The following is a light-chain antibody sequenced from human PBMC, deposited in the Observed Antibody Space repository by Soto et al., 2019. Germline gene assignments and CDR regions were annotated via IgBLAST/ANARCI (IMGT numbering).Light chain of an antibody. V-gene: IGKV3-15*01. CDR2: GAF. CDR1: QSVSNN. J-gene: IGKJ1*01. CDR3: QQYNDWPLT. Sequence: EIVLTQSPGTLSLSPGERATLSCRASQSVSNNYLAWYQQKPGQAPSLLIYGAFTRATGIPARFSGTGSGTEFTLTISSLQSEDFALYYCQQYNDWPLTFGQGTKV.